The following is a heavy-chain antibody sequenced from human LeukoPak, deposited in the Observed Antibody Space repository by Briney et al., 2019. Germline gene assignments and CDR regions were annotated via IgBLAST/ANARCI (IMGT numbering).Heavy chain of an antibody. CDR1: GFTFSSYA. V-gene: IGHV3-23*01. Sequence: GGSLRLSCAASGFTFSSYAMGWVRQAPGKGLEWVSAISGSGGSTYYADSVKGRFTISRDNSKNTLYLQMNSLRAEDTAVYYCAKDRGQWLAFFDYWGQGTLVTVSS. CDR2: ISGSGGST. CDR3: AKDRGQWLAFFDY. J-gene: IGHJ4*02. D-gene: IGHD6-19*01.